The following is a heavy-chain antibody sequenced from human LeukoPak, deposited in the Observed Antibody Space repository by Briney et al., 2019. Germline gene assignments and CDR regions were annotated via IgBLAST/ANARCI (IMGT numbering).Heavy chain of an antibody. Sequence: GGSLRLSCAASGFTLSSYEMKWVRQAPGKGLEWVSYISSSGVTIYYADSVKGRFTVSRDNAKNSLYLQMNSLRGEDTAVYYCASLLRSSGYYYWGQGTLVTVSS. J-gene: IGHJ4*02. CDR1: GFTLSSYE. CDR3: ASLLRSSGYYY. V-gene: IGHV3-48*03. D-gene: IGHD3-22*01. CDR2: ISSSGVTI.